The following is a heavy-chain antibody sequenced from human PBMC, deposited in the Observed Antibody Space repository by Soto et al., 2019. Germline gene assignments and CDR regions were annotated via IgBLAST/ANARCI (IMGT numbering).Heavy chain of an antibody. V-gene: IGHV3-66*01. CDR2: IYSGGST. Sequence: GGSLRLSCAASGFTVSSNYMSWVRQAPGKGLEWVSVIYSGGSTYYADSVKGRFTISRDNSKNTLYLQMNSLRAEDTAVYYCARVVVPAASFFADYYMDVWGKGTTVTVSS. CDR1: GFTVSSNY. CDR3: ARVVVPAASFFADYYMDV. J-gene: IGHJ6*03. D-gene: IGHD2-2*01.